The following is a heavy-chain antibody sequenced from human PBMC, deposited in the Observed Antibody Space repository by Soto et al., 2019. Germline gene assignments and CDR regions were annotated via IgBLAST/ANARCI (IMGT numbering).Heavy chain of an antibody. CDR3: ARKRISYCSGGSCYSRLWFDP. CDR1: GGSFSGYY. Sequence: SETLSLTCAVDGGSFSGYYWSWIRQTPGKGLEWIGEINHSGSTNYNPSLKSRVTISVDTSKNQFSLKLSSVTAADTAVYYCARKRISYCSGGSCYSRLWFDPWGQGTLVTVSS. CDR2: INHSGST. J-gene: IGHJ5*02. V-gene: IGHV4-34*01. D-gene: IGHD2-15*01.